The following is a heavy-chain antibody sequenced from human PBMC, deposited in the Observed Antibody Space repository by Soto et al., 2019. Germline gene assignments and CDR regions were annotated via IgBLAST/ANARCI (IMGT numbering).Heavy chain of an antibody. V-gene: IGHV1-69*06. Sequence: QVQLVQSGAEVRKPGSSVKVSCKASGGTFNKYAISWVRQAPGQGPEWMGGILPIYSTRNYANYAHKFQGRVTITVGTSTSTAYMELSGLKSDDTAIYYCARGVVVVTNYYFDQWGQGTLVTVSS. J-gene: IGHJ4*02. CDR2: ILPIYSTRNYA. CDR3: ARGVVVVTNYYFDQ. D-gene: IGHD2-2*01. CDR1: GGTFNKYA.